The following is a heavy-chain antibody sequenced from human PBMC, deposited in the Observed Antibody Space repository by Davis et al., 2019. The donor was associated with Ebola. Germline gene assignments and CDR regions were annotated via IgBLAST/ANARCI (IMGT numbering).Heavy chain of an antibody. D-gene: IGHD2-2*02. CDR3: AREWLCSSTSCYIWYYYYMDV. CDR2: ISSSSSYI. Sequence: GSLRLSCAASGFTFSSYSMNWVRQAPGKGLEWVSSISSSSSYIYYADSVKGRFTISRDNAKNSLYLQMNSLRAEDTAVYYCAREWLCSSTSCYIWYYYYMDVWGKGTTVTVSS. CDR1: GFTFSSYS. J-gene: IGHJ6*03. V-gene: IGHV3-21*01.